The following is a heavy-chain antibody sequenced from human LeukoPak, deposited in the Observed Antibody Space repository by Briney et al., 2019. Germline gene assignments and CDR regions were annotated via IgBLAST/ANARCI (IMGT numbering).Heavy chain of an antibody. V-gene: IGHV3-53*01. CDR1: GFTFSNYA. Sequence: GGSLRLSCAASGFTFSNYAMSWVRQAPGKGLEWVSVIYSGGSTYYADSVKGRFTISRDNSKNTLFLQMNNLRAEDTAVYYCARSGEFWSGYYSWGQGTLVTVSS. CDR2: IYSGGST. J-gene: IGHJ5*02. CDR3: ARSGEFWSGYYS. D-gene: IGHD3-3*01.